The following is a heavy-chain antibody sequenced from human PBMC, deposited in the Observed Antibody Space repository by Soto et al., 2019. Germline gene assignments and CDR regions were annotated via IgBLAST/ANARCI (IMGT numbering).Heavy chain of an antibody. CDR3: ARSVTGSYSSWFDP. V-gene: IGHV3-21*01. CDR2: ISSSSSYI. J-gene: IGHJ5*02. CDR1: GLTFTSHS. D-gene: IGHD1-26*01. Sequence: EVQLVESGGGLVKPGGSLRLSCAVSGLTFTSHSMNWVRQAPWKGLEWVSSISSSSSYIYYADSVKGRFTISRDNAKNSLYLQMNSLRAEDTAVYYCARSVTGSYSSWFDPWGQGTLVTVSS.